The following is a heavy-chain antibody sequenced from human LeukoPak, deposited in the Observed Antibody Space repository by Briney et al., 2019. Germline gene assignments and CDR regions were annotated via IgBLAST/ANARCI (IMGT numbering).Heavy chain of an antibody. CDR3: ARASFWFDYSGYYFDY. Sequence: PGGSLRLSCAASGFTVSSNYMSWVRQAPGKGVEWVSVIYSGGGTYYADSVKGRLTISRDNSKNTVYLQMNSLRAEDTAVYYCARASFWFDYSGYYFDYWGQGTLVTVSS. CDR2: IYSGGGT. CDR1: GFTVSSNY. V-gene: IGHV3-66*01. J-gene: IGHJ4*02. D-gene: IGHD2-15*01.